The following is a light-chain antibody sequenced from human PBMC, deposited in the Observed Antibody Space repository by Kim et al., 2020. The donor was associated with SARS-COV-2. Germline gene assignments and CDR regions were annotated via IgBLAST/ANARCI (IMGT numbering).Light chain of an antibody. Sequence: QLVLTQSPSASASLGASVNLTCTLSSGHSNFAIAWHQQLPEKGPRYLMKLNTDGSHNKGDGIPDRFSGSSSGAERYLTISRLQSEDEADYYCQTWGTGIQVFGGGTQLTVL. CDR2: LNTDGSH. J-gene: IGLJ2*01. CDR1: SGHSNFA. CDR3: QTWGTGIQV. V-gene: IGLV4-69*01.